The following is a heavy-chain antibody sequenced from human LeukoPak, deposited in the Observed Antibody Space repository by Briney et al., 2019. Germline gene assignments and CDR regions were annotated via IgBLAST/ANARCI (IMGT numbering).Heavy chain of an antibody. Sequence: GGSLRLSCAASGFTFSSYGMHWVRQAPGKGLEWVSAISGSGGSTYYADSVKGRFTISRDNSKNTLYLQMNSLRAEDTAVYYCAKVSDGNWFDPWGQGTLVTVSS. J-gene: IGHJ5*02. CDR1: GFTFSSYG. CDR3: AKVSDGNWFDP. V-gene: IGHV3-23*01. CDR2: ISGSGGST.